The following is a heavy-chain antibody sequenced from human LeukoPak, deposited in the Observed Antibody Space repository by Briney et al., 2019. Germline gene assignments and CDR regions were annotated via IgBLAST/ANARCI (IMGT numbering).Heavy chain of an antibody. V-gene: IGHV3-30-3*01. CDR2: ISYDGSNK. Sequence: GGSLRLSCAASGFTFSSYAVHWVRQAPGKGLEWVAVISYDGSNKYYADSVKGRFTISRDNSKNTLYLQMNSLRAEDTAVYYRGKERGNRGYGPVDYWGQGTLVTVSS. CDR3: GKERGNRGYGPVDY. D-gene: IGHD1-1*01. CDR1: GFTFSSYA. J-gene: IGHJ4*02.